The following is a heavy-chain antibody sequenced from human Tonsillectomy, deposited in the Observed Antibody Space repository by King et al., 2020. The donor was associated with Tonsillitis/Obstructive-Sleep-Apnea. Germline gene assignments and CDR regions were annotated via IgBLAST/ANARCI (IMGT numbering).Heavy chain of an antibody. D-gene: IGHD2-15*01. CDR3: ARGGAKGSTDY. CDR2: INNDGRST. J-gene: IGHJ4*02. CDR1: GFTFSNYW. V-gene: IGHV3-74*01. Sequence: VQLVESGGGLVQPGGSLRLSCVASGFTFSNYWMYLVRQVPGEGLVWVSRINNDGRSTTYADSVKGRFTISRDNAENTLYLQMNSLRPEDTAVYHCARGGAKGSTDYWGQGTLVTVSS.